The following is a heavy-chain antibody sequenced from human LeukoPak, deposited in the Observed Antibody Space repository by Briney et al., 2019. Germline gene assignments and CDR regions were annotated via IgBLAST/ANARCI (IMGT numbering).Heavy chain of an antibody. CDR2: TSESGDRT. J-gene: IGHJ4*02. D-gene: IGHD3-10*01. V-gene: IGHV3-23*01. CDR3: AKDLRKSGNYGYFDL. Sequence: GGSLRLSCAASEFTFSKSPMSWVRQAPGTGLEWVSFTSESGDRTYYADSVKGRFTISRDNSKNTLYLQMNSLRTEDTAVYYCAKDLRKSGNYGYFDLWGQGTLVTVSS. CDR1: EFTFSKSP.